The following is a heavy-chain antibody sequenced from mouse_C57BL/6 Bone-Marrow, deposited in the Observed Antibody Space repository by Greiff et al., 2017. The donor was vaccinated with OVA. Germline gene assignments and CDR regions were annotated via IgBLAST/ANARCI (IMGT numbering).Heavy chain of an antibody. Sequence: EVKLQESGPELVKPGDSVKISCKASGYSFTGYFMNWVMQSHGKSLEWIGRINPYNGDTFYNQKFKGKATLTVDKSSSTAHMELRSLTSEDSAVYYCARSLPGFAYWGQGTLVTVSA. CDR3: ARSLPGFAY. D-gene: IGHD2-1*01. CDR1: GYSFTGYF. V-gene: IGHV1-20*01. CDR2: INPYNGDT. J-gene: IGHJ3*01.